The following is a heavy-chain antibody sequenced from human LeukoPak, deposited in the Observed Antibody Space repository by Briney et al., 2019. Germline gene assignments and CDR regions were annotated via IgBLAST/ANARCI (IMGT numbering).Heavy chain of an antibody. V-gene: IGHV4-59*08. D-gene: IGHD2-15*01. J-gene: IGHJ4*02. Sequence: SETLSLTCTVSGGSISSYYWSWIRQPPGKGLERIGYIYYSGSTNYNPSLKSRVTISVDTSRNQFSLKLSSVTAADTAVYYCARGILSRYYFDYWGQGTLVTVSS. CDR2: IYYSGST. CDR1: GGSISSYY. CDR3: ARGILSRYYFDY.